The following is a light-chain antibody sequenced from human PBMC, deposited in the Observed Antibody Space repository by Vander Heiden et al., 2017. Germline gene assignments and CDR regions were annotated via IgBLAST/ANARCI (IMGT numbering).Light chain of an antibody. V-gene: IGKV1-39*01. CDR3: QQSYSIAET. J-gene: IGKJ2*01. CDR1: QSISSY. CDR2: AAS. Sequence: DIEMTESTSSLSASVGDRVTITCRASQSISSYLNWYQQKQGKAPKLLIYAASSLQSGVPSRFSGSGSGTDFTLTISSLQPEDFATYYCQQSYSIAETFGQGTKLEIK.